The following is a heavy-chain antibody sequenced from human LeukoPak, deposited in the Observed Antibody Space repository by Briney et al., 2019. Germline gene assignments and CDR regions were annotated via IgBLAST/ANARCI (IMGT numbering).Heavy chain of an antibody. CDR3: AREDCSSTRCYKYFDY. Sequence: ASVKVSCKASGYTFTGYYIHWVRQAPGQGLEWMGWINPNTGGTNYAQEFQGRVTMTRDTSISTAYMELSRLRSDDTAVYYCAREDCSSTRCYKYFDYWGQGTRVTVSS. CDR1: GYTFTGYY. J-gene: IGHJ4*02. V-gene: IGHV1-2*02. D-gene: IGHD2-2*02. CDR2: INPNTGGT.